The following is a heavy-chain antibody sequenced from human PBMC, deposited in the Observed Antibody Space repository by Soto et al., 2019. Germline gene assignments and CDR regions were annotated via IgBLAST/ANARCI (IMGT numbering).Heavy chain of an antibody. CDR2: ISYDGSNK. Sequence: QTGGSLRLSCAASGFTFSSYAMHWVRQAPGKGLEWVAVISYDGSNKYYADSVKGRFAISRDNSKNTLYLQMNSLRAEDTAVYYCARDKGHDILTGYYRYYFDYWGQGTLVTVSS. CDR3: ARDKGHDILTGYYRYYFDY. V-gene: IGHV3-30*09. D-gene: IGHD3-9*01. CDR1: GFTFSSYA. J-gene: IGHJ4*02.